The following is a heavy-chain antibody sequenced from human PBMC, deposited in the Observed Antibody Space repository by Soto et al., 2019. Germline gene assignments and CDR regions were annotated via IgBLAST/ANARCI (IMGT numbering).Heavy chain of an antibody. J-gene: IGHJ4*02. V-gene: IGHV4-31*03. Sequence: SETLSLTCTVSGGSISSGGYYWSWIRQHPGKGLEWIGYIYYSGSTYYNPSLKSRVTISVDTSKNQFSLKLSSVTAADTAVYYCARYCTFGGVIASRYFDYWGQGTLVTVSS. CDR1: GGSISSGGYY. D-gene: IGHD3-16*02. CDR3: ARYCTFGGVIASRYFDY. CDR2: IYYSGST.